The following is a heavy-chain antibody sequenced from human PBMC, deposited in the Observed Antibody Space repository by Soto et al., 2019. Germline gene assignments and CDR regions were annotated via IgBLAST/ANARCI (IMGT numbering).Heavy chain of an antibody. CDR3: ARDRGIRGWFDP. CDR1: GFTFSVYY. J-gene: IGHJ5*02. D-gene: IGHD2-15*01. V-gene: IGHV3-11*01. Sequence: QVQLVESGGGLVKPGGSLRLSCAASGFTFSVYYMTWIGQAPGRGLEWISYISNTGSPIYYADSVKGRFTISRDNAKNSLYLQKNSLRADDTAVYYCARDRGIRGWFDPWGQGSLVTVSS. CDR2: ISNTGSPI.